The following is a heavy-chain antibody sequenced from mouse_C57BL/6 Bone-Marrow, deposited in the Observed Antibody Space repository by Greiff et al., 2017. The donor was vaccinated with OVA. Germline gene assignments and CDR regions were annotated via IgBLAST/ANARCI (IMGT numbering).Heavy chain of an antibody. D-gene: IGHD2-4*01. CDR2: IYPSDSET. CDR3: FYYDYDEDFWYFDV. CDR1: GYTFTSYW. J-gene: IGHJ1*03. Sequence: QVQLKQPGAELVRPGSSVKLSCKASGYTFTSYWMDWVKQRPGQGLEWIGNIYPSDSETHYNQKFKDKATLTVDKSSSTAYMQLSSLTSEDSAVYYCFYYDYDEDFWYFDVWGTGTTVTVSS. V-gene: IGHV1-61*01.